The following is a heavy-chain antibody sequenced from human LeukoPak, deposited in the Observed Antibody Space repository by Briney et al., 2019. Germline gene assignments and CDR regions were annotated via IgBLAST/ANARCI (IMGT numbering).Heavy chain of an antibody. CDR2: ISAYNGNT. J-gene: IGHJ5*02. V-gene: IGHV1-18*04. Sequence: ASVKVSCKASGYTFTSYGISWVRQAPGQGLEWMGWISAYNGNTNYAQKLQGRVTMTTDTSTSTAYMELRSLRSDDTAVYYCARSSSVLLRFGELFADWFDPWGQGTLVTVSS. D-gene: IGHD3-10*01. CDR3: ARSSSVLLRFGELFADWFDP. CDR1: GYTFTSYG.